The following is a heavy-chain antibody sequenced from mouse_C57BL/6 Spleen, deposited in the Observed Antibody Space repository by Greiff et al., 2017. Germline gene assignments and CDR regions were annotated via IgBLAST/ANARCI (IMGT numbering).Heavy chain of an antibody. D-gene: IGHD4-1*01. CDR3: AREGTGARAMGY. J-gene: IGHJ4*01. Sequence: EVKLVESEGGLVQPGSSMKLSCTASGFTFSDYYMAWVRQVPEKGLEWVANINYDGSSTNYLDPLKSRFIISRDNAKNILYLQMSSLKSEDTATYYWAREGTGARAMGYWGQGTSVTVSS. CDR1: GFTFSDYY. V-gene: IGHV5-16*01. CDR2: INYDGSST.